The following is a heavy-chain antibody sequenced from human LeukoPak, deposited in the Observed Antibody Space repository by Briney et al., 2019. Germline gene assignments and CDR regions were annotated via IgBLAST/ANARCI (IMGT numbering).Heavy chain of an antibody. CDR3: ARVAVGADTRSDAFDI. CDR1: GGSIINSNW. J-gene: IGHJ3*02. CDR2: IDHSGST. D-gene: IGHD1-26*01. Sequence: SETLSLTCAVSGGSIINSNWWSWVRQPPGKGLEWIGEIDHSGSTSYNPSLKSRVTMSVDRSQNQFSLRLSTVTAADTAVYYCARVAVGADTRSDAFDIWGQGTMVTVSS. V-gene: IGHV4-4*02.